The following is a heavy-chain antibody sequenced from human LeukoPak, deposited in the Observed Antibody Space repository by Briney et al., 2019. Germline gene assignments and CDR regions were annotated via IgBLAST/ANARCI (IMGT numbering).Heavy chain of an antibody. CDR2: IYSGGST. V-gene: IGHV3-66*02. CDR3: ARGASLYSSGWYYAY. D-gene: IGHD6-19*01. CDR1: GVNVNKNY. J-gene: IGHJ4*02. Sequence: GGSLRVSCVAPGVNVNKNYISWGRQAPGEGLEWVSDIYSGGSTYYADSVKGRFTISIDNSKNALYLQMNSLKAEDTAVYYCARGASLYSSGWYYAYWGQGTLVTVSS.